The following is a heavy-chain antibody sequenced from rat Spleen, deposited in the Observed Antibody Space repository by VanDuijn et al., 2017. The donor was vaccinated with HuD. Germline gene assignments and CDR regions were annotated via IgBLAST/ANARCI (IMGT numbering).Heavy chain of an antibody. CDR3: ARQWSLWYFDF. CDR2: IIYDGRGT. CDR1: GFTFTDYN. Sequence: EVQLVESGGGLVQPGRSLKLSCAASGFTFTDYNMAWVRQAPKMGLEWVATIIYDGRGTYYRDSVKGRFTISRDNAKSTLYLKMHSLRSEDTATYYCARQWSLWYFDFWGPGTMVTVSS. V-gene: IGHV5S10*01. J-gene: IGHJ1*01. D-gene: IGHD1-1*01.